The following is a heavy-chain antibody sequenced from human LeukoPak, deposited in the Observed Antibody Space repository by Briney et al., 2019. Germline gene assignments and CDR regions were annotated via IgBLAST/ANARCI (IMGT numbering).Heavy chain of an antibody. J-gene: IGHJ4*02. Sequence: GRSLRLSCAASGFTFSSYGMHWVRQAPGKGLEWVAVISYDGSNEYYADSVKGRFTISRDNSKNTLYLQMNSLRAEDTAVYYCAKDRDSSGYIDYWGQGTLVTVSS. CDR3: AKDRDSSGYIDY. D-gene: IGHD3-22*01. CDR2: ISYDGSNE. CDR1: GFTFSSYG. V-gene: IGHV3-30*18.